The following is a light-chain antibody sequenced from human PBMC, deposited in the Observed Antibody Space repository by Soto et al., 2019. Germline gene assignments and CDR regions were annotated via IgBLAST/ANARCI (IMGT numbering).Light chain of an antibody. V-gene: IGKV3-15*01. Sequence: KSPAPLTLYPGNRSTLSCRASQSVSNNFARYQKQPGQAPRLLIYGASTTATGIPARFSGSGSGTEFTLTNDSLLSEDFAICYGLQVTELPLCSSGQGAKL. CDR3: LQVTELPLCS. CDR2: GAS. CDR1: QSVSNN. J-gene: IGKJ2*04.